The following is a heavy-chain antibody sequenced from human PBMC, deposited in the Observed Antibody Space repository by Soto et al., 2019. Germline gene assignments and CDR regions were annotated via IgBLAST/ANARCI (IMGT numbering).Heavy chain of an antibody. V-gene: IGHV4-59*01. CDR2: IYYSGST. J-gene: IGHJ4*02. CDR3: ARSGYGDYFDY. Sequence: SETLSLTCTVSGGSISSYDGSWIRQPPGKGLEWIGYIYYSGSTNYNPSLKSRVTISVDTSKNQFSLKLSSVTAADTAVYYCARSGYGDYFDYWGQGTLVTVSS. D-gene: IGHD6-25*01. CDR1: GGSISSYD.